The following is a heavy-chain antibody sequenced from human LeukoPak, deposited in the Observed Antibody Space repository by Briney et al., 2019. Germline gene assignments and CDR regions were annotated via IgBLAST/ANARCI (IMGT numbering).Heavy chain of an antibody. V-gene: IGHV1-69*05. D-gene: IGHD2-15*01. CDR3: ARDLGYCSGGSCYAGWFDP. Sequence: SVKVSCKASGGTFSSYAISWVRQAPGQGLEWMGRIIPTFGTANYAQKFQGRVTITTDESTSTAYMELSSLRSEDTAVYYCARDLGYCSGGSCYAGWFDPWGQGTLVTVSS. CDR2: IIPTFGTA. J-gene: IGHJ5*02. CDR1: GGTFSSYA.